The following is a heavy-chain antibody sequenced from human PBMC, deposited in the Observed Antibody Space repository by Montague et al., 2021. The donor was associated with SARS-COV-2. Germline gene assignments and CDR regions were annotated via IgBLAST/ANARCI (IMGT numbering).Heavy chain of an antibody. CDR2: KKKSGST. J-gene: IGHJ5*02. CDR3: ARGPRIPMIVVVITDIWFDP. Sequence: KKKSGSTHYNPSLKSRVTISVDTYKTQFSLKLSSVTAADTAVYYCARGPRIPMIVVVITDIWFDPWGQGTPVPLSS. V-gene: IGHV4-34*13. D-gene: IGHD3-22*01.